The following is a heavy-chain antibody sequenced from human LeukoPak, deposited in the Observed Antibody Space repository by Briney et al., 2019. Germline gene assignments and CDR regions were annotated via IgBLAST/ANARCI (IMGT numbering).Heavy chain of an antibody. CDR1: GGSFSGYY. CDR3: ARELRRFGELLYPT. V-gene: IGHV4-34*01. D-gene: IGHD3-10*01. CDR2: INHSGST. Sequence: KPSETLSLTCAVYGGSFSGYYWSWIRQPPGKGLEWIGEINHSGSTNYNPSLKSRVTISVDTSKNQFSLKLSSLTAADTAVYYCARELRRFGELLYPTWGQGTLVTVSS. J-gene: IGHJ4*02.